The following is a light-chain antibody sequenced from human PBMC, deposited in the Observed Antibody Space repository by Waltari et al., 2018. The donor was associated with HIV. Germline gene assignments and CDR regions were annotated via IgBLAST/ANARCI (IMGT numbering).Light chain of an antibody. CDR2: DVN. CDR3: CSYAGSSTWV. V-gene: IGLV2-23*02. CDR1: SSDVGGYKY. Sequence: QSAPTQPASVSGSPGQSITVSCTGTSSDVGGYKYVSWYQQHPDKAPKLIIYDVNKRPSGVSNRFAGSKSGNTASLTIAGLQAEDEAEYYCCSYAGSSTWVFGGGTKLTVL. J-gene: IGLJ3*02.